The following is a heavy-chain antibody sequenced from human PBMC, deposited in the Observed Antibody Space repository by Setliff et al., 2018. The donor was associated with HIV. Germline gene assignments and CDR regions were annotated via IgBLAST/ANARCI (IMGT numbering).Heavy chain of an antibody. J-gene: IGHJ4*02. Sequence: ASVKVSCKASGYTFTDYYMDWVQQAPGKGLEWMGRVDPGDGDTIYSEKFQGRVTIIAETSTDTAYMELSSLISDDTAVYYCAREERYYDGKGALDYWGQGMLVTVSS. V-gene: IGHV1-69-2*01. D-gene: IGHD3-22*01. CDR1: GYTFTDYY. CDR2: VDPGDGDT. CDR3: AREERYYDGKGALDY.